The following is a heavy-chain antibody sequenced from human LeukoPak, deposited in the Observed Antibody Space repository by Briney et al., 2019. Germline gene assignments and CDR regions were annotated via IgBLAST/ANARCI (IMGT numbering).Heavy chain of an antibody. D-gene: IGHD5-24*01. CDR2: IYYSGST. J-gene: IGHJ6*03. V-gene: IGHV4-59*01. CDR1: GGSFSGYY. Sequence: SETLSLTCAVYGGSFSGYYWSWIRQPPGKGLEWIGYIYYSGSTNYNPSLKSRVTISVDTSKNQFSLKLSSVTAADTAVYYCARGGWLQSYYYYYMDVWGKGTTVTISS. CDR3: ARGGWLQSYYYYYMDV.